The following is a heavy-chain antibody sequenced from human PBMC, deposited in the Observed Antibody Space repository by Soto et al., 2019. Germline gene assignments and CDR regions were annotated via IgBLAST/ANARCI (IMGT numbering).Heavy chain of an antibody. V-gene: IGHV1-24*01. CDR3: ATGWRVVVAATDDAFDI. Sequence: GASLKVSCKVSGYTLTELSMHWVRQAPGKGLEWMGGFDPEDGETIYAQKFQGRVTMTEDTSTDTAYMELSSLRSEDTAVYYCATGWRVVVAATDDAFDIWGQGTMVTVSS. D-gene: IGHD2-15*01. CDR2: FDPEDGET. CDR1: GYTLTELS. J-gene: IGHJ3*02.